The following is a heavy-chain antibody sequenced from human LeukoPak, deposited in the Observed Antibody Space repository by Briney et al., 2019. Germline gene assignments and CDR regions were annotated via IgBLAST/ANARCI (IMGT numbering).Heavy chain of an antibody. D-gene: IGHD1-26*01. J-gene: IGHJ3*02. CDR2: ISSSSSYI. Sequence: GGSLRLSCAASGFTFSSYSMNWVRQAPGKGLEWVSSISSSSSYIYYADSVKGRFTISRDNAKNSLYLQMISLRAEDTAVYYCARSYAEADAFDIWGQGTMVTVSS. CDR1: GFTFSSYS. CDR3: ARSYAEADAFDI. V-gene: IGHV3-21*01.